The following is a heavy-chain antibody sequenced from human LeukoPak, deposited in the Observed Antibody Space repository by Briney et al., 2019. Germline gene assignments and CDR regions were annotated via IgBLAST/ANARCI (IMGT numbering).Heavy chain of an antibody. Sequence: ASVKVSCKASGYTFTSYGITWVRQTPGQGLEWMGWINTYSGNTHYAQKLQGRVTMTTDTSTSTAYMELKSLRSDDTAVYYCARRGLSDFYYSYMDVWGKGTTVTVSS. CDR3: ARRGLSDFYYSYMDV. CDR1: GYTFTSYG. D-gene: IGHD3-16*01. J-gene: IGHJ6*03. CDR2: INTYSGNT. V-gene: IGHV1-18*01.